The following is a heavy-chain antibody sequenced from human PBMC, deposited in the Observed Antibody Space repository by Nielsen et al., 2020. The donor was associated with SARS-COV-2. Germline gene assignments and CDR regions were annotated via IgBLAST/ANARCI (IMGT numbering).Heavy chain of an antibody. J-gene: IGHJ5*02. D-gene: IGHD3-10*01. CDR2: INHSGSI. V-gene: IGHV4-34*01. CDR3: ARVGRRFGESP. CDR1: GGSFSGYY. Sequence: SETLSLTCAVYGGSFSGYYWSWIRQPPGKGLEWIGEINHSGSINYNPSLKSRVTISVDTSKNQFSLKLSSVTAADTAVYYCARVGRRFGESPWGQGTLVTVSS.